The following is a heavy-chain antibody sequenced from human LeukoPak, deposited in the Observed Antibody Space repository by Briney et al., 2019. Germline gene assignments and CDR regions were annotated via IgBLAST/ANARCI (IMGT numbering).Heavy chain of an antibody. V-gene: IGHV3-21*04. CDR2: ISRSGRDI. Sequence: GGSLRLSCTASGFTFGTYAMNWVRQAPGKGLEWVSSISRSGRDIYYADSVRGRFTISRDNSKSSLFLQMNSLRTEDTALYYCARDHVYGGADYWGQGTLVTVSS. CDR3: ARDHVYGGADY. D-gene: IGHD5/OR15-5a*01. CDR1: GFTFGTYA. J-gene: IGHJ4*02.